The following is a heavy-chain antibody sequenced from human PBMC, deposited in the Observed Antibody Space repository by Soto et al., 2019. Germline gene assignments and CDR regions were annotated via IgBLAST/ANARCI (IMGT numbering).Heavy chain of an antibody. J-gene: IGHJ4*02. V-gene: IGHV3-23*01. Sequence: GGSLRLSCAASGFTFSIFAMSWVRQSPGKGLEWVSTISGSGGSTYYADAVKGRFSISRDNSMGTLYLQMKSLRVEDTAIYYFAGEVSLGSTVYFGYWGQGTLVTVSS. CDR3: AGEVSLGSTVYFGY. CDR1: GFTFSIFA. D-gene: IGHD7-27*01. CDR2: ISGSGGST.